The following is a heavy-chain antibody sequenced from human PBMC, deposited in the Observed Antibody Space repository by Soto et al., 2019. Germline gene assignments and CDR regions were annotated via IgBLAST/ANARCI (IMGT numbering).Heavy chain of an antibody. J-gene: IGHJ4*02. Sequence: QVHLLQSGAEVQKPGASVKVSCKTSGYTFNDFGITWVRQAPGLGLEWLGWIYSKAGKMNFAPKYQNRVIMTKDTSTSTAFMELTSLTFDDSAIYFCARDIAFDIDYWGQGTLVTVS. CDR2: IYSKAGKM. CDR3: ARDIAFDIDY. D-gene: IGHD2-15*01. CDR1: GYTFNDFG. V-gene: IGHV1-18*01.